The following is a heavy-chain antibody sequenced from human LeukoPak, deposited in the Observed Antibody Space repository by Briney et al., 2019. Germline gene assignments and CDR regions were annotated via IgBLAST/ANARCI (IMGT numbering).Heavy chain of an antibody. CDR1: GFTFSNAW. J-gene: IGHJ5*02. D-gene: IGHD3-10*01. V-gene: IGHV3-15*01. Sequence: KSGGSLRLSCAASGFTFSNAWMSWVRQAPGKGLEWVGRLKSKTDGGTTDYAAPVKGRFTISRDDSKNTVYLQMNSLKTEDTVVYYCTTENYYGSERENWFDPWGQGTLVTVSS. CDR3: TTENYYGSERENWFDP. CDR2: LKSKTDGGTT.